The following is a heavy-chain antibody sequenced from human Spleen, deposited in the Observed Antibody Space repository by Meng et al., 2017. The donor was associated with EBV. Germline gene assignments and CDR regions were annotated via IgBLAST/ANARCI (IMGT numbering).Heavy chain of an antibody. Sequence: QVQLRESGPGLGKPSGTLSLTWNVSGGSISSSNWWSWVRQPPGKGLEWIGEMYHSGPSDYNPSLKSRVTISVDKSKNQFSLRLTSVTAADTAVYYCARDHSGKMATISSGFELWGQGILVTVSS. CDR2: MYHSGPS. CDR3: ARDHSGKMATISSGFEL. D-gene: IGHD5-24*01. J-gene: IGHJ4*02. CDR1: GGSISSSNW. V-gene: IGHV4-4*02.